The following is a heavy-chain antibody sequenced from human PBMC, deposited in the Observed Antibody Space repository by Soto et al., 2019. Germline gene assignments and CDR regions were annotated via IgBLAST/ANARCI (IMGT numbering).Heavy chain of an antibody. CDR2: ISGSGGST. Sequence: GSLRLSCAASGFTFSSYAMSWVRQAPGKGLEWVSAISGSGGSTCYADSVKGRFTISRDNSKNTLYLQMNSLRAEDTAVYYCAKDLGLRRTYGMDVWGQGTTVTVSS. CDR3: AKDLGLRRTYGMDV. CDR1: GFTFSSYA. D-gene: IGHD3-16*01. J-gene: IGHJ6*02. V-gene: IGHV3-23*01.